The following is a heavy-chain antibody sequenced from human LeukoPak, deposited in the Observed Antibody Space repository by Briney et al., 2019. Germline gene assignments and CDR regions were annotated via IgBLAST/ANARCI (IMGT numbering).Heavy chain of an antibody. V-gene: IGHV1-2*02. CDR3: ARVAYYYDSAGLYLNYFYGMDV. CDR1: GYTFTGYY. J-gene: IGHJ6*02. Sequence: ASVKVYCKASGYTFTGYYMHWVRQAPGQGLEWMGWINPNSGGTNYAQKFQGRVTMTRDTSISTAYMELSRLRSDDTAVYYCARVAYYYDSAGLYLNYFYGMDVWGQGTTVTVSS. CDR2: INPNSGGT. D-gene: IGHD3-22*01.